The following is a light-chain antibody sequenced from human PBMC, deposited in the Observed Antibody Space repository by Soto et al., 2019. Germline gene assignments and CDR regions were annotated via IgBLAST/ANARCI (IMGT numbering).Light chain of an antibody. V-gene: IGKV1-5*01. CDR1: QSISSW. J-gene: IGKJ4*01. Sequence: DIPMTQSPSTLSASVGDRVTITCRTSQSISSWLAWYQQKPGKAPKLLIYDVSSLESGVPLRFSGSGSGTEFTLPISSLQPDEFATYYCQQYNSYSPLTFGGGPKVEVK. CDR3: QQYNSYSPLT. CDR2: DVS.